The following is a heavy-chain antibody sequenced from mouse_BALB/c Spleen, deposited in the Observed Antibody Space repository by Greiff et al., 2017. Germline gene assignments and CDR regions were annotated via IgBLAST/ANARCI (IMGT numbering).Heavy chain of an antibody. CDR1: GYTFTSYV. CDR3: AKYAHSGSGYLYAMDY. Sequence: EVQLQQSGPELVKPGASVKMSCTASGYTFTSYVMHWVKQKPGQGLEWIGYINPYNDGTKYNEKFKGKATLTSDKSSNTAYMELSSLTSEDSAVYNSAKYAHSGSGYLYAMDYWGQGTSVTVSS. V-gene: IGHV1-14*01. CDR2: INPYNDGT. J-gene: IGHJ4*01. D-gene: IGHD1-1*01.